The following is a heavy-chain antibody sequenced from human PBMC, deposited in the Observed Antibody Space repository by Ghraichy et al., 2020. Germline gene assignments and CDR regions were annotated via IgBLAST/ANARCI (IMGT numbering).Heavy chain of an antibody. CDR2: IYYSGST. V-gene: IGHV4-59*01. J-gene: IGHJ4*02. D-gene: IGHD3-22*01. CDR1: GGSISSYY. CDR3: VRGKTYYYDSSGSKRGLYFDY. Sequence: SETLSLTCTVSGGSISSYYWSWIRQPPGKGLEWIGYIYYSGSTNYNPSLKSRVTISVDTSKNQFSLKLSSVTAADTAVYYCVRGKTYYYDSSGSKRGLYFDYWGQGTLVTVSS.